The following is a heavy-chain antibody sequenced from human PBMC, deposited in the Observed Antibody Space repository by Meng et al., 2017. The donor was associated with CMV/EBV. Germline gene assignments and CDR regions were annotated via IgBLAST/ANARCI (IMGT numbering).Heavy chain of an antibody. J-gene: IGHJ4*02. CDR3: ARHYDYDDY. D-gene: IGHD3-16*01. CDR1: GYTFTGYY. V-gene: IGHV1-2*02. CDR2: INPNSGGT. Sequence: VAGVPGGGEVKKPGASVKVSCKASGYTFTGYYMHWVRQAPGQGLEWMGWINPNSGGTNYAQKFQGRVTMTRDTSISTAYMELSRLRSDDTAVYYCARHYDYDDYWGQGTLVTVSS.